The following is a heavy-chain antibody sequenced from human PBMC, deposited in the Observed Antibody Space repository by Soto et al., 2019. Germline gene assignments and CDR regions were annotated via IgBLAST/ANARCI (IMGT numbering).Heavy chain of an antibody. CDR3: ARKDKSGYFNWFDP. D-gene: IGHD3-22*01. CDR1: GYRFTSYW. CDR2: IFPSDSDT. Sequence: GSLKISCRTSGYRFTSYWIAWVRQMPGKGLEWMGIIFPSDSDTRYSPSFQGQVTISADRSTSTVFLQWASLKASDTAVYFCARKDKSGYFNWFDPWGQGTLVTVSS. V-gene: IGHV5-51*01. J-gene: IGHJ5*02.